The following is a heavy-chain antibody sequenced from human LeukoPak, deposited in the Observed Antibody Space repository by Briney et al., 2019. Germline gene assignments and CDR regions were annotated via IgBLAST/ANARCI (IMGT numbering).Heavy chain of an antibody. CDR1: GFTFSSYD. CDR3: AKRVYYYYMDV. J-gene: IGHJ6*03. V-gene: IGHV3-13*01. CDR2: IGTAGDT. Sequence: GGSLRLSCAASGFTFSSYDMHWVRQATGKGLEWVSAIGTAGDTYYPGSVKGRFTISRENAKNSLYLQMNSLRAGDTAVYYCAKRVYYYYMDVWGKGTTVTVSS.